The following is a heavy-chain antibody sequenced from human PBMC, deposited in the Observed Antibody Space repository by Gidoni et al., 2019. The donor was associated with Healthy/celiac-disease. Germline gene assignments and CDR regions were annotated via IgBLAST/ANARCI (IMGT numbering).Heavy chain of an antibody. V-gene: IGHV2-5*01. D-gene: IGHD3-16*02. CDR3: AHRRGYDYVWGSYRSYDAFDI. CDR1: GFSLSTSGVG. CDR2: IYWNDDK. Sequence: QITLKESGPTLVKPTQTLTLTCTFSGFSLSTSGVGVGWIRQPPGKALEWLALIYWNDDKRYSPSLKSRLTITKDTSKNQVVLTMTNMDPVDTATYYCAHRRGYDYVWGSYRSYDAFDIWGQGTMVTVSS. J-gene: IGHJ3*02.